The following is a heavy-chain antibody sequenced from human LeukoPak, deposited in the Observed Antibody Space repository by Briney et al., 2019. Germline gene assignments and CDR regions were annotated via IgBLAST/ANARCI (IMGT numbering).Heavy chain of an antibody. CDR1: GGSISSGSYY. D-gene: IGHD3-22*01. J-gene: IGHJ4*02. CDR3: AREISSGYYHFDY. V-gene: IGHV4-61*01. Sequence: SETLSLTCTVSGGSISSGSYYWSWIRQPPGKGLEWIGYIYYSGSTNYNPSLKSRVTISVDTSKNQFSLKLSSVTAADTAVYYCAREISSGYYHFDYWGQGTLVTVSS. CDR2: IYYSGST.